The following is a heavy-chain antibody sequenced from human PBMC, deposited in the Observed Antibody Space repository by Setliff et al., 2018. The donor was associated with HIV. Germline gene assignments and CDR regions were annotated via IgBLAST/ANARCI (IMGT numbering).Heavy chain of an antibody. V-gene: IGHV3-21*06. Sequence: GGSLRLSCAASGFTFSNAWMNWVRQAPGKGLEWVSSISSSSSYIYYADSVKGRFTISRDNAKNSLYLQMNSLRVDDTAVYYCARDHGGKDYWGQGTLVTV. CDR3: ARDHGGKDY. CDR2: ISSSSSYI. CDR1: GFTFSNAW. J-gene: IGHJ4*02.